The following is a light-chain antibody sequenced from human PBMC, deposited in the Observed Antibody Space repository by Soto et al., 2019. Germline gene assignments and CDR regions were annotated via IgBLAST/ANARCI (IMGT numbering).Light chain of an antibody. J-gene: IGLJ3*02. CDR3: AAWDDSLSGWV. CDR2: TNN. CDR1: SSNIGSNY. V-gene: IGLV1-47*01. Sequence: QLVLTQPPSASGTPGQRVTISCSGSSSNIGSNYVYWYQQLPGTAPKLLIYTNNQRPSGVPDRFSGSKSGTSASLAISGLRSEDEADYYCAAWDDSLSGWVFGGVTKLTVL.